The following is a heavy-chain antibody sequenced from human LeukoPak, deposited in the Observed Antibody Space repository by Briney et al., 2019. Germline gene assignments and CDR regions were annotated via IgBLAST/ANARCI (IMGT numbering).Heavy chain of an antibody. Sequence: ASVKVSCKASGYTFTNYYMHWVRQAAGHGLEGMGVINPSGGSTSYEQKFKGRVTMTRDTSTSTVYMELSSLRSEDTAAYFCARVWSGYPSFDYWGQGTLFTVSS. V-gene: IGHV1-46*01. J-gene: IGHJ4*02. CDR1: GYTFTNYY. CDR2: INPSGGST. D-gene: IGHD3-3*01. CDR3: ARVWSGYPSFDY.